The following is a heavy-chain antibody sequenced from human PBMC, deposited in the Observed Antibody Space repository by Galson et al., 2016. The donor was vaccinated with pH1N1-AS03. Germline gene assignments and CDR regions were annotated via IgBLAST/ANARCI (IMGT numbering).Heavy chain of an antibody. CDR3: ARWIGGVGATKYYFDY. D-gene: IGHD1-26*01. J-gene: IGHJ4*03. CDR2: INSDGRST. Sequence: SLRLSCAASGFTFSSYWMHWVRQAPGKGLVWVSRINSDGRSTSYADSVKGRFTISRDNAKNTLYLQMNSLRAEDTAVYYCARWIGGVGATKYYFDYWGRGTMVTVSS. V-gene: IGHV3-74*01. CDR1: GFTFSSYW.